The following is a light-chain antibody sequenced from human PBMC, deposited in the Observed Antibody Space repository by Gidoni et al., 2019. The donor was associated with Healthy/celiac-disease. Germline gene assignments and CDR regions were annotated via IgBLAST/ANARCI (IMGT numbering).Light chain of an antibody. CDR2: GAS. J-gene: IGKJ5*01. CDR1: QSVSCN. CDR3: QQYNNWPPN. V-gene: IGKV3-15*01. Sequence: EIVMTQSPATLSVSPGERATLSCRYSQSVSCNLAWYQQKPGQAPRHRIYGASTRATGIPARFSGSGSGTEFTLTISSLQSEDFAVYYCQQYNNWPPNFGQGTRLEIK.